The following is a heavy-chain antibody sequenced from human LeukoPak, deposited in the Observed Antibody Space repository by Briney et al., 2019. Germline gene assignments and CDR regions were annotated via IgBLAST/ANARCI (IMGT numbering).Heavy chain of an antibody. CDR3: ARAGRARPPDY. J-gene: IGHJ4*02. D-gene: IGHD6-6*01. Sequence: PSETLSLTCTVSGGSISPYYWSWLRQPAGKGLEWIGRIYTSGSTNYNPSLTSRVTISVDTSKNQFSLKLSSVTAADTAVYYCARAGRARPPDYWGQGTLVTVSS. V-gene: IGHV4-4*07. CDR2: IYTSGST. CDR1: GGSISPYY.